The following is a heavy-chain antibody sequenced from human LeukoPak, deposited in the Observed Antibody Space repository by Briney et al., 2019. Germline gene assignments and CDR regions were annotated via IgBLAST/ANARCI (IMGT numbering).Heavy chain of an antibody. CDR3: ARTSIAAGYDY. Sequence: PSETLSLTCAVYGGSFSGYSWSWIRQAPGKGLEWVSYISSSGSTIYYADSVKGRFTISRDNAKNSLYLQMNSLRAEDTAVYYCARTSIAAGYDYWGQGTLVTVSS. V-gene: IGHV3-11*01. J-gene: IGHJ4*02. D-gene: IGHD6-6*01. CDR1: GGSFSGYS. CDR2: ISSSGSTI.